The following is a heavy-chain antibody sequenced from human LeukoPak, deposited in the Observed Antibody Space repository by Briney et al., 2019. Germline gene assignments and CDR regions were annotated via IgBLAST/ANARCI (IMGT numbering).Heavy chain of an antibody. Sequence: GASVKVSCKASGYTFTSYDINWVRQATGQGLEWMGWMNPNSGNTGYAQKFQGRVTMTRNTSISTAYMELSSLRSEDTAVYYCARGGYDFWSGYSWFDHWGQGTLVTVSS. V-gene: IGHV1-8*01. CDR3: ARGGYDFWSGYSWFDH. CDR1: GYTFTSYD. J-gene: IGHJ5*02. CDR2: MNPNSGNT. D-gene: IGHD3-3*01.